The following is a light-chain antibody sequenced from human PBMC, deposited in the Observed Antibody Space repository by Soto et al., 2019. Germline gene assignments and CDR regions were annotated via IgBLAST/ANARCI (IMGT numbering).Light chain of an antibody. CDR2: DTT. CDR1: IDTVTTSHW. CDR3: LLSYNGAPAV. V-gene: IGLV7-46*01. Sequence: QTVVTQESSLTVSPGGTVTLTCDSSIDTVTTSHWPYWFQQKPGQAPKTLIYDTTNRHSWTPARFSGSILGGKSALILSGAQPEDEAEYYCLLSYNGAPAVFGGDTQLTVL. J-gene: IGLJ7*01.